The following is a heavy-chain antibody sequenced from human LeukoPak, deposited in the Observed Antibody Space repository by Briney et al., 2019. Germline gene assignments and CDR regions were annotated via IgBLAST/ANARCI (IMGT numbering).Heavy chain of an antibody. CDR2: ISGSGGST. J-gene: IGHJ4*02. D-gene: IGHD6-19*01. CDR3: AKVGGGIAVAGPEPHFDY. CDR1: GFTFSSYG. V-gene: IGHV3-23*01. Sequence: PGGTLRLSCAASGFTFSSYGMSWVRQAPGKGLEWVSAISGSGGSTYYADSVKGRFTISRDNSKNTLYLQMNSLRAEDTAVYYCAKVGGGIAVAGPEPHFDYWGQGTLVTVSS.